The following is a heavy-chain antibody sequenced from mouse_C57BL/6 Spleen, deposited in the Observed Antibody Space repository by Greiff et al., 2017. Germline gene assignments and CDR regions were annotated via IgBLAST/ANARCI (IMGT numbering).Heavy chain of an antibody. J-gene: IGHJ1*03. CDR1: GFSLTSSG. D-gene: IGHD1-1*01. Sequence: VQLLQSGPGLVQPSQSLSITCTVSGFSLTSSGVHWVRQSPGKGLEWLGVIWRGGSTDYNAAFISRMGISKDNSKSQFFVNMSSLHAYYAALYYCGGHYGSSYFHVWGTGTTVTFSS. V-gene: IGHV2-2*01. CDR2: IWRGGST. CDR3: GGHYGSSYFHV.